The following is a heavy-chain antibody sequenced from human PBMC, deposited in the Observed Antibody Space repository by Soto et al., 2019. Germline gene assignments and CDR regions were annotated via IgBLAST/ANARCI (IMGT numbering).Heavy chain of an antibody. Sequence: VQLVQSGAEVKKPGSSVKVSCKASGGTFSSDAMGWVRQAPGQGPEWMGGIIPMLGTANIAQKFQGRVTITADESTSTVHMELTTLRSEDTAVYYCTRAVQDDVLTGSFGWEISGFDSWGQGTLVTVSS. CDR2: IIPMLGTA. CDR3: TRAVQDDVLTGSFGWEISGFDS. J-gene: IGHJ4*02. D-gene: IGHD3-9*01. CDR1: GGTFSSDA. V-gene: IGHV1-69*01.